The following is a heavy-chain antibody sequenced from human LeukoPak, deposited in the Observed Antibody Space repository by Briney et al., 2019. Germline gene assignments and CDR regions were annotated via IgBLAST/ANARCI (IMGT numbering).Heavy chain of an antibody. Sequence: SVKVSCKASGGTFISYAISWVRQAPGQGLEWMGGIIPIFGTANYAQKFQGRVTITADESTSTAYMELSSLRSEDTAVYYCARLMRIYYYYYGMDVWGKGTTVTVSS. V-gene: IGHV1-69*13. CDR2: IIPIFGTA. J-gene: IGHJ6*04. CDR1: GGTFISYA. D-gene: IGHD3-16*01. CDR3: ARLMRIYYYYYGMDV.